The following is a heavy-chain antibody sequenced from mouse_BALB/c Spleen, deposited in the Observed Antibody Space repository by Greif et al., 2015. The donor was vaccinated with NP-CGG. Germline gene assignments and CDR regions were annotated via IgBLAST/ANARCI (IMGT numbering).Heavy chain of an antibody. V-gene: IGHV14-3*02. CDR2: IDPANGNT. D-gene: IGHD2-1*01. CDR1: GFNIKDTY. CDR3: ARGYGNYYYAMDY. J-gene: IGHJ4*01. Sequence: EVHLVESGAELVKPGASVKLSCTASGFNIKDTYMHWVKQRPEQGLEWIGRIDPANGNTKYDPKFQGKATITADTSSNTAYLQLSSLTSEDTAVYYCARGYGNYYYAMDYWGQGTSVTVSS.